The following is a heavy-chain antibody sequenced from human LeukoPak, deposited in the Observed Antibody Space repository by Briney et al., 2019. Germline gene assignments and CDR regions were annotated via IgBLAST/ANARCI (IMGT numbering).Heavy chain of an antibody. Sequence: PGRSLRLSCAASGFTFSSYAMHWVRQAPGKGLEWVAVISDDGSNKYYADSVKGRFTISRDNSKNTLYLQRNSLRAEDTAVYYCASDVVGSSNNGMDVWGQGTTVTVSS. CDR2: ISDDGSNK. CDR1: GFTFSSYA. D-gene: IGHD6-13*01. CDR3: ASDVVGSSNNGMDV. V-gene: IGHV3-30-3*01. J-gene: IGHJ6*02.